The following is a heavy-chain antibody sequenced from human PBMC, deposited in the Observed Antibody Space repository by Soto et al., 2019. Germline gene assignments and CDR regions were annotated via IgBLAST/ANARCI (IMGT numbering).Heavy chain of an antibody. Sequence: GGSLRLSCAASGFTFSSYGMHWVRQAPGKGLEWVAVISYDGSNKYYADSVKGRFTISRDNSKNTLYLQMNSLRAEDTAVYYCAKYCTNGVCVDYWGQGTLVTVSS. J-gene: IGHJ4*02. CDR1: GFTFSSYG. CDR2: ISYDGSNK. V-gene: IGHV3-30*18. D-gene: IGHD2-8*01. CDR3: AKYCTNGVCVDY.